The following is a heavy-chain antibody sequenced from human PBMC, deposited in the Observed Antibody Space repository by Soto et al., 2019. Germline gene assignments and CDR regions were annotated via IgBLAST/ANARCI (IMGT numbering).Heavy chain of an antibody. J-gene: IGHJ5*02. CDR3: TRDAGGSYDNWFNP. D-gene: IGHD1-26*01. CDR1: TFSSYS. CDR2: ISSGSAYI. V-gene: IGHV3-21*01. Sequence: EVQLVESGGGLVKPGESLRLSCTFTFSSYSLNWVRQAPGKGLEWVSSISSGSAYIKYADSVKGRFTISRDNANNFLYLQMRRLTVDDSAVYYCTRDAGGSYDNWFNPWGQGTLVTVSS.